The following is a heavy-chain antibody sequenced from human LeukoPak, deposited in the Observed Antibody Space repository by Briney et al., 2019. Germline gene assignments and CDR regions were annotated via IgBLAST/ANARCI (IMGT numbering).Heavy chain of an antibody. CDR2: INPNSGGT. V-gene: IGHV1-2*02. CDR1: GYTFTGYY. Sequence: ASVKVSCKASGYTFTGYYMHWVRQAPGQGLEWMGWINPNSGGTNYAQKFQGRVTMTRDTSISTAYMELSRLRSDDTAVYYCARNLLDYYYYMDVWGKGTTVTVSS. J-gene: IGHJ6*03. D-gene: IGHD2-15*01. CDR3: ARNLLDYYYYMDV.